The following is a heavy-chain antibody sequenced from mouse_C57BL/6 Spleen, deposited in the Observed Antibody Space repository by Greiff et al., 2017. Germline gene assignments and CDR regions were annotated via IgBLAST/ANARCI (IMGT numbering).Heavy chain of an antibody. CDR2: IYPGDGDT. V-gene: IGHV1-82*01. D-gene: IGHD1-1*01. CDR1: GYAFSSYW. CDR3: AREDYYGYAY. J-gene: IGHJ3*01. Sequence: VKLVESGPELVKPGASVKISCKASGYAFSSYWMNWVKQRPGKGLEWIGRIYPGDGDTNYNRKFKGKATLTADKSSSTAYMQLSSLTSEDSAVYFCAREDYYGYAYWGQGTLVTVSA.